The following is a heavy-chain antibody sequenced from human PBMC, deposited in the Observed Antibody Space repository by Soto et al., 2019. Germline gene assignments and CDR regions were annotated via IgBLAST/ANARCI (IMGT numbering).Heavy chain of an antibody. J-gene: IGHJ4*02. CDR3: VRVARQYCYDY. Sequence: EVQLVESGGGLVQPGGPLRLSCAVSGFTFSDNYMDWVRQAQGKGLEWVGRSRNKANSYTTEYAASVKGRFSISRDDSENSLYLQMNSLKTEDTAVYYCVRVARQYCYDYWGQGILVIVSS. CDR2: SRNKANSYTT. V-gene: IGHV3-72*01. CDR1: GFTFSDNY. D-gene: IGHD4-4*01.